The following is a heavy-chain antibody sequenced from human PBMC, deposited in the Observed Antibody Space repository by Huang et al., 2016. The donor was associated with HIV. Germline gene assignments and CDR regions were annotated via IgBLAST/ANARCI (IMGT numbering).Heavy chain of an antibody. CDR1: GFTFSNYW. V-gene: IGHV3-7*01. CDR3: ARDYVWGSYRPTYWYFDF. CDR2: IKKDGSEK. J-gene: IGHJ2*01. Sequence: DVQLVESGGGLVQPGGSLRLSCAASGFTFSNYWMSWVRQAPGKGLEWVANIKKDGSEKNYVDSVNGLCTISRDNAKNLLYLQMNSLRAEDTAVYYCARDYVWGSYRPTYWYFDFWGRGTLVTVSS. D-gene: IGHD3-16*02.